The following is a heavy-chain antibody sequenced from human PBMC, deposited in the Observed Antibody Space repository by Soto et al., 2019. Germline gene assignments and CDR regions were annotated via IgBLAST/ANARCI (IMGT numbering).Heavy chain of an antibody. Sequence: EVQLLESGGGLVQPGGSLRLSCAASGFTFSSYAMSWVRQAPGKGLEWVSAISGSGGSTYYADSVKGRFTISRDNSKNTLYLQMNSLRAEDTAVYYCALIGITIFGVVIDYYYYYYMDVWGKGTTVTVSS. D-gene: IGHD3-3*01. CDR3: ALIGITIFGVVIDYYYYYYMDV. J-gene: IGHJ6*03. CDR2: ISGSGGST. CDR1: GFTFSSYA. V-gene: IGHV3-23*01.